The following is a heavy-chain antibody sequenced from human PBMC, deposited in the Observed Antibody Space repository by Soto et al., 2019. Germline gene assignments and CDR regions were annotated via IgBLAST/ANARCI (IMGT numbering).Heavy chain of an antibody. Sequence: QVQLVQSGAEVKKPGSSVKVSCKVSGGPFSDYAVSWVRQAPGQGLEWMGGIIPMVGTANYAQKFQGRVTITADESTTTAYMELSSLRSEDTAVYYCARDLDYYGSGNYYNRIDYWGQGTLVTVSS. CDR3: ARDLDYYGSGNYYNRIDY. V-gene: IGHV1-69*01. J-gene: IGHJ4*02. CDR2: IIPMVGTA. D-gene: IGHD3-10*01. CDR1: GGPFSDYA.